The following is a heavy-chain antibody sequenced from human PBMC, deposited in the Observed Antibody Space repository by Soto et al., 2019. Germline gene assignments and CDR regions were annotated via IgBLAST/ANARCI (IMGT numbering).Heavy chain of an antibody. CDR2: ISGSGGST. J-gene: IGHJ6*02. Sequence: PGGSLRLSCAASGFTFSSYGMHWVRQAPGKGLEWVSAISGSGGSTYYADSVKGRFTISRDNSKNTLYLQMNSLRAEDTAVYYCARGLEGIYYYYGMDVWGQGTTVPVS. CDR1: GFTFSSYG. V-gene: IGHV3-23*01. CDR3: ARGLEGIYYYYGMDV. D-gene: IGHD5-12*01.